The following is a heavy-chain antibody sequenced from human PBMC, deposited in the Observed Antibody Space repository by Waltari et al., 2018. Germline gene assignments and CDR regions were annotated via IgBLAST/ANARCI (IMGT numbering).Heavy chain of an antibody. CDR3: ARGTGQYSSSWYNWFDP. Sequence: QVQLVQSGAEVKKPGSSVKVSCKASGGTFSSYAISWVRQAPGQGLEWMGRIIPIFGTANYAQKFQGRVTITADKSTSTAYMELSSLRSEDTAVYYCARGTGQYSSSWYNWFDPWGQGTLVTVSS. D-gene: IGHD6-13*01. CDR2: IIPIFGTA. J-gene: IGHJ5*02. V-gene: IGHV1-69*08. CDR1: GGTFSSYA.